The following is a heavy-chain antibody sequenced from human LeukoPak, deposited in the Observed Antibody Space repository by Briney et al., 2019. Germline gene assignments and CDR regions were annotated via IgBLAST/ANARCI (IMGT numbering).Heavy chain of an antibody. J-gene: IGHJ6*03. CDR2: INWNGGST. D-gene: IGHD2-15*01. CDR1: GFTFEDYG. Sequence: PGGSLRLSCAASGFTFEDYGMSWVRQAPGKGLEWVSDINWNGGSTGYADSVKGRFIISRDNAVNSLYLLMNSLRAEDTALYYCARGWDIVDPYYYYMDVWGKGTTVTVSS. V-gene: IGHV3-20*04. CDR3: ARGWDIVDPYYYYMDV.